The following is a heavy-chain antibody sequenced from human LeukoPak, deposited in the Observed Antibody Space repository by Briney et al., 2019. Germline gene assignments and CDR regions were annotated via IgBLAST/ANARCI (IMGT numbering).Heavy chain of an antibody. CDR1: GFTFSSHS. D-gene: IGHD1-1*01. Sequence: GGSLRLSCAASGFTFSSHSMNWVRQAPGKGLEWVSSISSSSSYIYYADSVKGRFTISRDNAKNSLYLQMNSLRAEDTAVYYCARVKRALDAFDIWGQGTMVTVSS. J-gene: IGHJ3*02. CDR3: ARVKRALDAFDI. V-gene: IGHV3-21*01. CDR2: ISSSSSYI.